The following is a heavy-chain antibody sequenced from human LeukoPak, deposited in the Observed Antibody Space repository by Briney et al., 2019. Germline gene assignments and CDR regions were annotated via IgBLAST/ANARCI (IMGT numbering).Heavy chain of an antibody. Sequence: GGSLRLSCAASGFTFSSYAMHWVRQAPGKGLEWVAVISYDGSNKYCADSVRGRFTISRDNSKNTLYLQMNSLRAEDTAVYYCARPVVVTALRPNWFDPWGQGTLVTVSS. D-gene: IGHD2-21*02. CDR3: ARPVVVTALRPNWFDP. J-gene: IGHJ5*02. CDR1: GFTFSSYA. V-gene: IGHV3-30-3*01. CDR2: ISYDGSNK.